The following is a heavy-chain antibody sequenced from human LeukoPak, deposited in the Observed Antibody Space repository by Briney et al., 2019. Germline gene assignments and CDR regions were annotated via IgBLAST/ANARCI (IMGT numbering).Heavy chain of an antibody. V-gene: IGHV1-2*02. Sequence: ASVKVSCKASGYTFTGYYMHWVRQAPGQGLEWMGWINPNSGGTNYAQKFQGRVTMTRDTSISTAYMELSRLRSDDTAVYYCARDRPSGGYSSSWYPGWGQGTLVTVSS. CDR2: INPNSGGT. J-gene: IGHJ4*02. CDR3: ARDRPSGGYSSSWYPG. D-gene: IGHD6-13*01. CDR1: GYTFTGYY.